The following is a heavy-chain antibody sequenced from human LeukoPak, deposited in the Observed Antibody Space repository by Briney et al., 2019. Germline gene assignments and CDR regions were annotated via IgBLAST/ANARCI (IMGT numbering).Heavy chain of an antibody. CDR2: ISGSGGST. Sequence: GGSLRLSSAASGFTFSSYAMSWVRQAPGKGLEWVSAISGSGGSTYYADSVKGRFTISRDNSKNTLYLQMNSLRAEDTAVYYCAKSPRSGWYGDFDYWGQGTLVTVSS. J-gene: IGHJ4*02. CDR1: GFTFSSYA. V-gene: IGHV3-23*01. CDR3: AKSPRSGWYGDFDY. D-gene: IGHD6-19*01.